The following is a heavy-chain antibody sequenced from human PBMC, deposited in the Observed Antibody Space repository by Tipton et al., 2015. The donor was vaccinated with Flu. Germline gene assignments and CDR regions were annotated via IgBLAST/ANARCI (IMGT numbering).Heavy chain of an antibody. CDR1: GFTFDDYG. J-gene: IGHJ4*02. D-gene: IGHD1/OR15-1a*01. CDR2: INWNGGST. CDR3: ARNNLDDSTTSVGLSL. V-gene: IGHV3-20*01. Sequence: SLRLSCAASGFTFDDYGMSWVRQAPGKGLEWVSGINWNGGSTGYADSVKGRFTISRDNAKNSLYLQMNSLRAEDTALYHCARNNLDDSTTSVGLSLWGQGTLVTVSS.